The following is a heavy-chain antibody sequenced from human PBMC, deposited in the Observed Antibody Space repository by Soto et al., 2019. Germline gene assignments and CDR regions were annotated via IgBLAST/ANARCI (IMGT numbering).Heavy chain of an antibody. Sequence: GGSRRPYCAASAFTLSIYGLHWVGPAPAKGREWVGVISYDGSNKYYADSVNGRVTISRDNSKNTLYLQMNSLRAEDTAVYYCAKDKRHLYYYDSRGSLGYWGQGILVTVPS. V-gene: IGHV3-30*18. CDR3: AKDKRHLYYYDSRGSLGY. J-gene: IGHJ4*02. CDR2: ISYDGSNK. D-gene: IGHD3-22*01. CDR1: AFTLSIYG.